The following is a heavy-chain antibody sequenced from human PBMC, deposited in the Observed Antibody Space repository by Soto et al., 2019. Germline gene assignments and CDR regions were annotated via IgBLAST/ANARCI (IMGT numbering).Heavy chain of an antibody. CDR3: ARPGARDCGGYCYSSQ. Sequence: QVQLVQSGAEVKKPGASVKVSCKASGYMFSNYDIIWVRQATGQGLEWMGWMNPDSDKTDYAQKFQGRVTMTGNTSISTAYMELTALTYEDTAIYACARPGARDCGGYCYSSQGGQGTLVTVSS. J-gene: IGHJ4*02. D-gene: IGHD2-21*02. CDR1: GYMFSNYD. CDR2: MNPDSDKT. V-gene: IGHV1-8*01.